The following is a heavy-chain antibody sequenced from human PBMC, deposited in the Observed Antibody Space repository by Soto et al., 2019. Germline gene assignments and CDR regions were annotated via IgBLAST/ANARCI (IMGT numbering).Heavy chain of an antibody. CDR1: GFTFSSYA. CDR3: ARRGPGTHFDY. CDR2: ISGSGDST. V-gene: IGHV3-23*01. Sequence: EVQLLDSGGGLVQPGGSLRLSCAASGFTFSSYAMNWVRQAPGKGLEWVSVISGSGDSTYYADSVKGRFTISRDNSKNTLYLQMNSLRTEDTAVYYCARRGPGTHFDYWGQGTLVTVSS. D-gene: IGHD6-13*01. J-gene: IGHJ4*02.